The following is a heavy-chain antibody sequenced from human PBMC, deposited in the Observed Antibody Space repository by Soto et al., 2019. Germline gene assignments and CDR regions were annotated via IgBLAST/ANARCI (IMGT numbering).Heavy chain of an antibody. CDR3: ARASFILRRSTNLGEASTGIIEH. V-gene: IGHV1-2*02. CDR1: GYMFSDYF. J-gene: IGHJ5*02. Sequence: QVQLVPSGTEVKRPGASVKVSCTASGYMFSDYFLHWVRQAPGQGLEMMGWFHPKGGDSHYAQKFKSRVTMSAATTIANTAYMERRGLCSDDTATSFCARASFILRRSTNLGEASTGIIEHWGQGTLVSVSS. D-gene: IGHD1-26*01. CDR2: FHPKGGDS.